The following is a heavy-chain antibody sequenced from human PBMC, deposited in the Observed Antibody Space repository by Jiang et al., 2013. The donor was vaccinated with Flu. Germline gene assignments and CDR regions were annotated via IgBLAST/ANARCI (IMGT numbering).Heavy chain of an antibody. J-gene: IGHJ4*02. CDR1: GGSISSGSYY. D-gene: IGHD5-12*01. CDR3: ARLGGYDSGLFDY. V-gene: IGHV4-61*02. Sequence: GSGLVKPSQTLSLTCTVSGGSISSGSYYWSWIRQPAGKGLEWIGRIYTSGSTNYNPSLKSRVTISVDTSKNQFSLKLSSVTAADTAVYYCARLGGYDSGLFDYWGQGTLV. CDR2: IYTSGST.